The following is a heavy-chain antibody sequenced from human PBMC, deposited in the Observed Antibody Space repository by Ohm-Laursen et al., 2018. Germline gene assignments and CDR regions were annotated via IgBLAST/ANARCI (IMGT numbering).Heavy chain of an antibody. CDR3: AKGIVVVGGMDV. J-gene: IGHJ6*02. V-gene: IGHV3-9*01. CDR2: ISWNSGSI. CDR1: GFTFDDYA. D-gene: IGHD2-2*01. Sequence: SLRLSCSASGFTFDDYAMHWVRQAPGKGLEWVSGISWNSGSIGYADSVKGRFTISRDNAKNSLYLQMNSLRAEDPALYYCAKGIVVVGGMDVWGQGTTVTVSS.